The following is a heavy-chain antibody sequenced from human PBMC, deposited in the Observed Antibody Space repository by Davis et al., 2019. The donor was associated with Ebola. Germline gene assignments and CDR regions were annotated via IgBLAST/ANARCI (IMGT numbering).Heavy chain of an antibody. V-gene: IGHV4-34*01. D-gene: IGHD3-10*02. CDR1: GGSFSDYS. CDR3: ARLKWRKAYYVAPDV. CDR2: INHRGST. J-gene: IGHJ6*04. Sequence: PSETLSLTCAVYGGSFSDYSWTWIRQPPGKGLEWIGDINHRGSTNYKPSLKSRVTISVDTSKNQFSLRLRSVTAADTAIYYCARLKWRKAYYVAPDVWGRGTTVTVSS.